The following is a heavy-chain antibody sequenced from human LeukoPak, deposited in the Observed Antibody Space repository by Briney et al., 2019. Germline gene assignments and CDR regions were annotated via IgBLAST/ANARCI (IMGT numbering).Heavy chain of an antibody. J-gene: IGHJ4*02. V-gene: IGHV4-34*01. CDR3: ARGRGTGTTFFYFDY. CDR1: GGSFSGYY. D-gene: IGHD1-1*01. CDR2: INHSGST. Sequence: SETLSLTCAVYGGSFSGYYWSWIRQPPGKGLEWIGEINHSGSTNYNPSLKSRVTISVDTSKNQFSLKLSSETAADTAVYYCARGRGTGTTFFYFDYWGQGTLVTVSS.